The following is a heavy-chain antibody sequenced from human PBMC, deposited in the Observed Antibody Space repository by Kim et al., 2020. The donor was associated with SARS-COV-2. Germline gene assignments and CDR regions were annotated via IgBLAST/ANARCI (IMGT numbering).Heavy chain of an antibody. D-gene: IGHD2-2*01. CDR3: AIQSGDCSSTSCYLGLVVPTPWNAFDI. V-gene: IGHV5-51*01. CDR1: GYSFTSYW. Sequence: GESLKISCKGSGYSFTSYWIGWVRQMPGKGLEWMGIIYPGDSDTRYSPSFQGQVTISADKSISTTYLQWSSLKASDTAMYYCAIQSGDCSSTSCYLGLVVPTPWNAFDIWGQGTMVTVSS. J-gene: IGHJ3*02. CDR2: IYPGDSDT.